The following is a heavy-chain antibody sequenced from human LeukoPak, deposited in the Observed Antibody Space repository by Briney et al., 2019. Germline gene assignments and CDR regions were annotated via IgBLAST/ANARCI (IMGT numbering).Heavy chain of an antibody. Sequence: SETLSLTCTVSGGSISSSSYYWGWIRQPPGKGLEWIGSIYYSGSTYYNPTLKSRVTISVDTSKNQFSLKLSSVTAADTAVYYCAVGNTYCSSTSCYTERNWFDPWGQGTLVTVSS. CDR1: GGSISSSSYY. CDR2: IYYSGST. D-gene: IGHD2-2*02. CDR3: AVGNTYCSSTSCYTERNWFDP. V-gene: IGHV4-39*07. J-gene: IGHJ5*02.